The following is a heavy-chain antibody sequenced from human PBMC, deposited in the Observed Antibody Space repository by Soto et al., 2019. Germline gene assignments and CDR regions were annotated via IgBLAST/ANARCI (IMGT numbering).Heavy chain of an antibody. V-gene: IGHV5-51*01. Sequence: GESLKISCKGSGYSFTSYWIGWVRQMPGKGLEWMGIIYPGDSDTRYSPSFQSQVTISAAKSISTAYLQWSSLKASDTAMYYCARQLESTASSGRYYYYGMDVWGQGTTVTVSS. CDR2: IYPGDSDT. CDR3: ARQLESTASSGRYYYYGMDV. CDR1: GYSFTSYW. J-gene: IGHJ6*02. D-gene: IGHD6-19*01.